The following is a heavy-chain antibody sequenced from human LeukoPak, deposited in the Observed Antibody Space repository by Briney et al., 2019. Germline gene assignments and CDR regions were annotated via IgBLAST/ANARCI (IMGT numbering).Heavy chain of an antibody. CDR3: ARHALVGYSSSWYAV. D-gene: IGHD6-13*01. V-gene: IGHV5-51*01. CDR2: IYPDDSDT. CDR1: GYSFTTYW. J-gene: IGHJ4*02. Sequence: GESLKISCKTSGYSFTTYWIGWVRQMPGTGLEWVGAIYPDDSDTRYSPSFQGQVTISADKSISTAYLQWSSLKASDTAMYYCARHALVGYSSSWYAVWGQGTLVTVSS.